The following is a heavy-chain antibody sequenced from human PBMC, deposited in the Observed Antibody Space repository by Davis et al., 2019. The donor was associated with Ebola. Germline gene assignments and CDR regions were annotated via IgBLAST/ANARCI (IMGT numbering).Heavy chain of an antibody. D-gene: IGHD3-10*01. CDR2: TSVDGT. Sequence: PGGSLRLSCAASGFTFSNYAMSWVRQAPGKGLEWVSITSVDGTSYADSVKGRFTIARDNSRNTLYLQMNSLRAEDTALYYCAKGGRIRSPGIGDKWGQGTLVTVSS. CDR1: GFTFSNYA. CDR3: AKGGRIRSPGIGDK. J-gene: IGHJ4*02. V-gene: IGHV3-23*01.